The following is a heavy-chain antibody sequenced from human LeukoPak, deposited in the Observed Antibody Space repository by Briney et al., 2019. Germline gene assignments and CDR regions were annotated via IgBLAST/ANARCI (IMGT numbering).Heavy chain of an antibody. D-gene: IGHD5-18*01. Sequence: ASVKVSCKTSGGTFSSSAITWVRQAPGQGLEWMGRIIPALNITSYAQKFQGRVTITADTSTGTAYMELSSLRSEETAVYYCARDQGLTAPPPYGLDVWGQGTTVTVSS. CDR2: IIPALNIT. CDR1: GGTFSSSA. V-gene: IGHV1-69*04. J-gene: IGHJ6*02. CDR3: ARDQGLTAPPPYGLDV.